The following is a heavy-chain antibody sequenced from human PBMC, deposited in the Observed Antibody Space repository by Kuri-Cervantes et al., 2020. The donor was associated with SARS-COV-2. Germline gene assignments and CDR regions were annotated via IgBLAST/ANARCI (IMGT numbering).Heavy chain of an antibody. Sequence: ASVKVSCKASGYTFTGYYMHWVRQAPGQGLEWMGWINPNSGGTNYAQKFQGRVTMTRDTSISTAYMELSRLRSDDTAVYYCASPRPYYYDSSGYYYLSRAFDIWGQGTMVTVSS. D-gene: IGHD3-22*01. CDR2: INPNSGGT. V-gene: IGHV1-2*02. CDR3: ASPRPYYYDSSGYYYLSRAFDI. CDR1: GYTFTGYY. J-gene: IGHJ3*02.